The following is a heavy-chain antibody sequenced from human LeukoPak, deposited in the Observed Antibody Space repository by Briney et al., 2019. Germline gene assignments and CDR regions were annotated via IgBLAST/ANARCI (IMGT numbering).Heavy chain of an antibody. CDR2: IWYDGSNK. V-gene: IGHV3-33*06. CDR3: AKQAGYSSGLDDY. CDR1: GFTFSSYG. D-gene: IGHD6-19*01. J-gene: IGHJ4*02. Sequence: GGSLRLSCAASGFTFSSYGMHWVRQAPGKGLERVAVIWYDGSNKYYAGSVKGRFTISRDNSKNTLYLQMNSLRAEDTAVCYCAKQAGYSSGLDDYWGQGTLVTVSS.